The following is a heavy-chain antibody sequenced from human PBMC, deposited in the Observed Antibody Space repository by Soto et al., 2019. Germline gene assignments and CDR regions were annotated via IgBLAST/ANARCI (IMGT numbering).Heavy chain of an antibody. Sequence: SQTLSLTCAISGDSVSSNSAAWHWIRQSPSRGFEWLGRRYYRSKSYNDYAVSVKSRINITPDTSKNQFSLEMNALTTEDTAVDYCTRGGSGRSRYWATPFDPGSQRILVPVSS. CDR3: TRGGSGRSRYWATPFDP. D-gene: IGHD6-13*01. V-gene: IGHV6-1*01. CDR1: GDSVSSNSAA. CDR2: RYYRSKSYN. J-gene: IGHJ5*02.